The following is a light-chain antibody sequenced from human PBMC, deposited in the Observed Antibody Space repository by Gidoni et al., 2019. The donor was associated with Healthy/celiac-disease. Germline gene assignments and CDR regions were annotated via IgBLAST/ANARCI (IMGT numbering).Light chain of an antibody. CDR2: RDS. CDR3: QVWDSSTVV. Sequence: ELTQPLSVSVALGQTARITCGGNNIGSKNVHWYQQKPGQAPVLVIYRDSNRPSGIPERFSGSNSGNTATLTISRAQAGDEADYYCQVWDSSTVVFGGGTKLTVL. CDR1: NIGSKN. J-gene: IGLJ2*01. V-gene: IGLV3-9*01.